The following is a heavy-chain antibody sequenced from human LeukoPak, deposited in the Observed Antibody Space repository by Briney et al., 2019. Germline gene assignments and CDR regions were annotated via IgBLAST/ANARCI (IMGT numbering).Heavy chain of an antibody. V-gene: IGHV1-18*01. CDR2: ISAYNGNT. D-gene: IGHD2-21*02. CDR3: ARTEKTYCGGVCDNYYMDV. J-gene: IGHJ6*03. Sequence: ASVTVSCKASGYTFTNYAITWLRQAPGQGLEWMGWISAYNGNTNYAQKFNGRVTMTTDTSTSTGYMELRGLRYDDTALYYCARTEKTYCGGVCDNYYMDVWGKGTTVTISS. CDR1: GYTFTNYA.